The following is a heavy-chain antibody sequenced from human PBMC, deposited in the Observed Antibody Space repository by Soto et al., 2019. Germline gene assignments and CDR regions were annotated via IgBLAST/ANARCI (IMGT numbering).Heavy chain of an antibody. CDR1: GYTFIRYG. V-gene: IGHV1-18*01. J-gene: IGHJ6*02. CDR2: ISPYNDQT. CDR3: ARGGYYDNVWGKLSHYGLDV. D-gene: IGHD3-16*01. Sequence: QVQLVQSASEVMKPGASVKVSCKASGYTFIRYGITWVRQAPGQRLEWMGWISPYNDQTIYAQKLQGRVTMTADTSTRTVYMQLRSLKSDDTAVYYVARGGYYDNVWGKLSHYGLDVWGQGTSVTVSS.